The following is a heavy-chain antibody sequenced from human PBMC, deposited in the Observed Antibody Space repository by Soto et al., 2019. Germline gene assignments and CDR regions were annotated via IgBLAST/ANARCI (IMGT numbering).Heavy chain of an antibody. CDR2: INSDGSST. Sequence: EVQLLESGGGLVQPWGSLRLSCAASGFTFSSYAMSWVRQAPGQGLEWVSRINSDGSSTSYADSVKGRFTISRANAKNTLYLQMNSLRAEDTAVYYGARDLGRAVAGKGMDLWGQGTTVTVSS. J-gene: IGHJ6*02. V-gene: IGHV3-74*01. CDR1: GFTFSSYA. D-gene: IGHD6-19*01. CDR3: ARDLGRAVAGKGMDL.